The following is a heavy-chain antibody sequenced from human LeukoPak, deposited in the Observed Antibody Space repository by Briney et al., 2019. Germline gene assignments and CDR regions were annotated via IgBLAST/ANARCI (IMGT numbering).Heavy chain of an antibody. D-gene: IGHD1-1*01. Sequence: PGGSLRLSCTSSVFSFREFSVSWFRHAPWKGLEWLGFIRSSIYGGTPKAAASVKGRFIFSRDDSKGVAYLRMNSLKIEDTAMYYCSREWGNGNDIRPDYWGQGTLVTVSS. V-gene: IGHV3-49*03. J-gene: IGHJ4*02. CDR1: VFSFREFS. CDR3: SREWGNGNDIRPDY. CDR2: IRSSIYGGTP.